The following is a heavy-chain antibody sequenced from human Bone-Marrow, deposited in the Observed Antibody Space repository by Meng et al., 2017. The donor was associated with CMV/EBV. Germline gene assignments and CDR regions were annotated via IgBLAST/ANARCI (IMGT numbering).Heavy chain of an antibody. CDR2: MNPNRGNT. D-gene: IGHD2/OR15-2a*01. Sequence: ASVKVSCKASGYTFTYYDIIWVRQASGQGLEWVGWMNPNRGNTAYAQKLQGRVTMTRDTSTSIAYMELSSLRSGDTAVYYCARGQVQCSTIKGYYYYYGMDVWGQGTTVTVSS. CDR1: GYTFTYYD. J-gene: IGHJ6*02. CDR3: ARGQVQCSTIKGYYYYYGMDV. V-gene: IGHV1-8*01.